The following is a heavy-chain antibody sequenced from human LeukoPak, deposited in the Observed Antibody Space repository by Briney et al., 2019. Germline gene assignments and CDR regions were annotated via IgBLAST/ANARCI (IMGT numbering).Heavy chain of an antibody. V-gene: IGHV3-23*01. CDR1: GFTFSSYA. J-gene: IGHJ4*02. D-gene: IGHD3-3*01. CDR2: ISGSGGST. Sequence: QPGGSLRLSCAASGFTFSSYAMSWVRQAPGKGLEWVSAISGSGGSTYYADSVKGRFTISRDNSKNTLYLQMNGLRAEDTAVYYCAKSASITIFGVVILDYWGQGTLVTVSS. CDR3: AKSASITIFGVVILDY.